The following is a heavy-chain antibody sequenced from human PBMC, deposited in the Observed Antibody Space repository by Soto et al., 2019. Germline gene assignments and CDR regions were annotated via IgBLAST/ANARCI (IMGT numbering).Heavy chain of an antibody. CDR2: VNPSGGHT. CDR3: ARGGHVVVVTAALGY. J-gene: IGHJ4*02. CDR1: GDTFTDYY. D-gene: IGHD2-21*02. Sequence: QVQLVQSGAEVKKPGASVKVSCKASGDTFTDYYIHWVRQAPGQGLEWMGTVNPSGGHTTYAQHFLGRMTMTRDTSNSTLYMELTSLTSEDAAVYDCARGGHVVVVTAALGYWGQGTLVTVSS. V-gene: IGHV1-46*01.